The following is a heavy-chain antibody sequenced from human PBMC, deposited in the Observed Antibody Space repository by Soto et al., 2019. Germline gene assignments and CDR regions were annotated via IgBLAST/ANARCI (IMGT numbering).Heavy chain of an antibody. V-gene: IGHV1-46*04. CDR2: INPSGGST. D-gene: IGHD4-17*01. J-gene: IGHJ4*02. Sequence: QVQLVQSGAEVKKPGASVKVSCKASGYTFTSYYMHWVRQTPGQGLELMGIINPSGGSTSYAQKVQGRMTMTRETATSTAHIELSSLRSEDTAVYYCATDDYANWGQGSLVTVS. CDR1: GYTFTSYY. CDR3: ATDDYAN.